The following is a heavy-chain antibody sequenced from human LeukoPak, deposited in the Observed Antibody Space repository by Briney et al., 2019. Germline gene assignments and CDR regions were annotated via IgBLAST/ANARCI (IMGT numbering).Heavy chain of an antibody. CDR3: ARQGQGTRDNWFDP. V-gene: IGHV4-34*01. D-gene: IGHD1-1*01. Sequence: SETLSLTCAVYGGSFSGYYWSWIRQPPGKGLEWIGEINHSGSTNYNPSLKSRVTISVDTSKNQFSLKLSSVTAADTAVYYCARQGQGTRDNWFDPWGQGTLVTVSS. J-gene: IGHJ5*02. CDR1: GGSFSGYY. CDR2: INHSGST.